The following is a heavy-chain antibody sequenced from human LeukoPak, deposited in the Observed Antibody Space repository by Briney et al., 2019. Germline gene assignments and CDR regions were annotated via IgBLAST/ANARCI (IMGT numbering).Heavy chain of an antibody. CDR2: IYSDNT. CDR1: GFTVSSNS. V-gene: IGHV3-53*01. D-gene: IGHD5-18*01. Sequence: GGSLRLSCTVSGFTVSSNSMSWVRQAPGKGLEWVSFIYSDNTHYSDSVKGRFTISRDNSKNTLYLQMNSLRAEDTAVYYCARGVGNSYGYSFICYYMDVWGKGTTVTVSS. J-gene: IGHJ6*03. CDR3: ARGVGNSYGYSFICYYMDV.